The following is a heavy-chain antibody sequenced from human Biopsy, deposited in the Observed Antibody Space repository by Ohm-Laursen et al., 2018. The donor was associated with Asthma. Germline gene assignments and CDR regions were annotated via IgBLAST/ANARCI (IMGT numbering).Heavy chain of an antibody. Sequence: SLGLSCAASGFTFSDYYMSWIRLAPGKGLEWISYINGKSNSIEYADSVKGRFTISRDNAKNSLYLQMNSLRAEDTAVYYCARDSYSSGLYDDFESWGQGTLVTVSS. V-gene: IGHV3-11*01. D-gene: IGHD6-19*01. CDR2: INGKSNSI. J-gene: IGHJ4*02. CDR3: ARDSYSSGLYDDFES. CDR1: GFTFSDYY.